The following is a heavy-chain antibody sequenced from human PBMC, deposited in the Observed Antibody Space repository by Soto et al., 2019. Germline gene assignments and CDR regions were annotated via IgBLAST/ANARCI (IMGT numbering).Heavy chain of an antibody. Sequence: EVQLLESGGGLVQPGGSLRLSCTVSGFTFRDYAMSWVRQAPGQGLEWVATIRGNGNGANYADSVKGRFTISRDNSKSTLYLQMSSLRSDDTAVYYCARDPYDFWSGYRGNFDFWGQGTLVTVSS. CDR2: IRGNGNGA. CDR1: GFTFRDYA. J-gene: IGHJ4*02. D-gene: IGHD3-3*01. V-gene: IGHV3-23*01. CDR3: ARDPYDFWSGYRGNFDF.